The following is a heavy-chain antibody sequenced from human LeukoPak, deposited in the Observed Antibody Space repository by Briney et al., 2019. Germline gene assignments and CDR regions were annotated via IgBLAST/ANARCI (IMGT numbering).Heavy chain of an antibody. J-gene: IGHJ1*01. Sequence: PGGSLRHSCAASGFTFSSYAMSWVRQAPGKGLEWVSAISGSGDGTYSADSVKGRFTISRDNSKNTLYLQMNSLKAEDTAVYYCAKDHGSGSYWDCWGQGTLVTVSS. CDR3: AKDHGSGSYWDC. CDR2: ISGSGDGT. CDR1: GFTFSSYA. D-gene: IGHD3-10*01. V-gene: IGHV3-23*01.